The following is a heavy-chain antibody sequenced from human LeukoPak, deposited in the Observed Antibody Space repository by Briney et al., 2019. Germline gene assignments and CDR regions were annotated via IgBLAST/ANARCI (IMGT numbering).Heavy chain of an antibody. D-gene: IGHD3-22*01. CDR1: GYTFTGYY. V-gene: IGHV1-2*04. Sequence: GASVKVSCKASGYTFTGYYMHWVRQAPGQGLEWMGWINPNSGGTNYAQKFQGWVTMTRDTSISTAYMELSRLRSDDTAVYYCATSLDSSGYYFPYFDYWGQGTLVTVSS. CDR2: INPNSGGT. CDR3: ATSLDSSGYYFPYFDY. J-gene: IGHJ4*02.